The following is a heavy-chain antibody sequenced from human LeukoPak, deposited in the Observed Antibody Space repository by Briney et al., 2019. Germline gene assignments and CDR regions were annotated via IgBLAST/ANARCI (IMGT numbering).Heavy chain of an antibody. CDR1: GFTVSSNY. J-gene: IGHJ3*02. V-gene: IGHV3-66*01. D-gene: IGHD3-22*01. Sequence: PGGSLRLSCAASGFTVSSNYMSWVRQAPGKGLEWVSVIYSGGSTYYADSVKGRFTISRDNSKNTLYLQMNSLRAEDTAVYYCARAPDYYDSSGYYYVGAFDIWGQGTMVTVSS. CDR2: IYSGGST. CDR3: ARAPDYYDSSGYYYVGAFDI.